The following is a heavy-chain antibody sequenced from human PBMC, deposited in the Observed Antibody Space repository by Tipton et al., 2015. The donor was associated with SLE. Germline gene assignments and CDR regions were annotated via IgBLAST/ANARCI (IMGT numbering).Heavy chain of an antibody. CDR3: AANHEAFDI. J-gene: IGHJ3*02. V-gene: IGHV4-61*02. CDR2: IYTSGST. CDR1: GGSISSGSYY. Sequence: TLSLTCTVSGGSISSGSYYWSWIRQPAGKGLEWIGRIYTSGSTNYNPSLKSRVTISVDTSKNQFSLKLSSVTAADTAVYYCAANHEAFDIWGQGTMVTVSS. D-gene: IGHD4/OR15-4a*01.